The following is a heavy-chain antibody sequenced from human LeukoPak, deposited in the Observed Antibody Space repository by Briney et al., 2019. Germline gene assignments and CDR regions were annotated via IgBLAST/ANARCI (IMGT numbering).Heavy chain of an antibody. D-gene: IGHD3-22*01. CDR1: GYTFTSYG. Sequence: ASVKVSCKPSGYTFTSYGTSWVRQAPEQGLEWMGWISAYNGNTNYAQKLQGRVTMTTDTSTSTAYMGLRSLRSDDTAVYYCARDPLLYYYDSSGYYYVLGFDPWGQGTLVTVSS. CDR2: ISAYNGNT. V-gene: IGHV1-18*01. J-gene: IGHJ5*02. CDR3: ARDPLLYYYDSSGYYYVLGFDP.